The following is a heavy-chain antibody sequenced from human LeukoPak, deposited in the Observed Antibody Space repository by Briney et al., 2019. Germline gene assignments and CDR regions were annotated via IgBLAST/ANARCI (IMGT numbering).Heavy chain of an antibody. CDR2: ISWDGGST. D-gene: IGHD3-3*01. J-gene: IGHJ4*02. V-gene: IGHV3-43*01. CDR1: GFTFDDYT. CDR3: EKGPGGASYFFGSGLDY. Sequence: GGSLRLSCAASGFTFDDYTMHWVRQAPGKGLEWVSLISWDGGSTYYADSVKGRFTISRDNSKNSLYLQMNSLRTEDTALYYCEKGPGGASYFFGSGLDYGGRGTRAPVPS.